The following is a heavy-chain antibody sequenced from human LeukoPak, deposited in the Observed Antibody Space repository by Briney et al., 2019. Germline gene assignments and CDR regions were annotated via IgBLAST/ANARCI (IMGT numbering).Heavy chain of an antibody. J-gene: IGHJ5*02. Sequence: GASVNVSCKASGGTFSSYAISWVRQAPGQGLEWMGGIIPIFGTANYAQKFQGGVTITADKSTSTAYMELSSLRSEDTAVYYCARDGDYGDYVGNWFDPWGQGTLVTVSS. CDR1: GGTFSSYA. CDR2: IIPIFGTA. D-gene: IGHD4-17*01. V-gene: IGHV1-69*06. CDR3: ARDGDYGDYVGNWFDP.